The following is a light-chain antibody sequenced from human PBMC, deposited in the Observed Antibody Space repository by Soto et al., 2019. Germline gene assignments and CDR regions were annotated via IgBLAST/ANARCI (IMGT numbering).Light chain of an antibody. Sequence: DIQMTQSPSTLSASVGDRVTITCRASQSISSWLAWYQQKPGKAPKLLIYQASSLERGVPSRFSGSGSGTEFTLTISSLQPDDFATYYCQQYNSYPYTFGQGTKLEIK. CDR3: QQYNSYPYT. CDR2: QAS. J-gene: IGKJ2*01. CDR1: QSISSW. V-gene: IGKV1-5*03.